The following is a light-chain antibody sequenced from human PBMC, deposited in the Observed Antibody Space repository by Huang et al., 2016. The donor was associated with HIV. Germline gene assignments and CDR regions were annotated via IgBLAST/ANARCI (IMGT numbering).Light chain of an antibody. CDR2: DAS. V-gene: IGKV3-11*01. Sequence: ETVLTQSPATLSLSPGERATLSCRASQSVNRDLAWYQQKPGQTPRLLIYDASNSAPGIPARFSGGVSVTYFTLTIRSLEPEDFAVCYCHQRKYWPPITFGQGTRLEIK. CDR1: QSVNRD. CDR3: HQRKYWPPIT. J-gene: IGKJ5*01.